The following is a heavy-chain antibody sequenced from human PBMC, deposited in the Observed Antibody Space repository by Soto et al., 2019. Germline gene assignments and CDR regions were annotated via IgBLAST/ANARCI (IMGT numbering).Heavy chain of an antibody. Sequence: SETLSLTCTVSGGSISSYYWSWIRQPPGKGLEWIGYIYYSGSTNYNPSLKSRVTISVDTSKNQFSLRLSSVTAADTAVYYCARVGYYDSSGYPQASFDIWGQGTMVTVSS. D-gene: IGHD3-22*01. CDR2: IYYSGST. CDR1: GGSISSYY. CDR3: ARVGYYDSSGYPQASFDI. V-gene: IGHV4-59*01. J-gene: IGHJ3*02.